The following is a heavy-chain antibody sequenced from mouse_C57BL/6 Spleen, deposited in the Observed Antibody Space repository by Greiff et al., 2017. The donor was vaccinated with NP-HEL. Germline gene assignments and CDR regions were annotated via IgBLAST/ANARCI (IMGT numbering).Heavy chain of an antibody. CDR1: GYAFSSYW. Sequence: QVQLQQSGAELVKPGASVKISCKASGYAFSSYWMNWVKQRPGKGLGWIGQIYPGDGDTNYNGKFKGKATLTADKSSSTAYMQLSSLTSEDSAVYFCARADYPGRGYAMDYWGQGTSVTVSS. J-gene: IGHJ4*01. D-gene: IGHD1-1*01. CDR3: ARADYPGRGYAMDY. CDR2: IYPGDGDT. V-gene: IGHV1-80*01.